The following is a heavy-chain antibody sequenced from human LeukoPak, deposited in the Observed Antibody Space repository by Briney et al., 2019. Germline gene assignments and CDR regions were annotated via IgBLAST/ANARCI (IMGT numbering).Heavy chain of an antibody. Sequence: GESLKISCTGSGYSFTAYSIGWLRQMPGKGLEWMGFISPGDSDTRYSPSLQGQVTISVDKSISTAYLQWSSLKASDTAMYYCARLRIAAAGRALDYWGQGTLVTVSS. CDR3: ARLRIAAAGRALDY. CDR2: ISPGDSDT. D-gene: IGHD6-13*01. J-gene: IGHJ4*02. V-gene: IGHV5-51*01. CDR1: GYSFTAYS.